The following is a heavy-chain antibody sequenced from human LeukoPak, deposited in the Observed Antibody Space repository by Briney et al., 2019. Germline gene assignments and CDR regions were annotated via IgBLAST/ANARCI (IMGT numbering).Heavy chain of an antibody. CDR1: GGSISSSSYY. Sequence: PSETLSLTCTVSGGSISSSSYYWGWIRQPPGKGLEWIGSIYYSGSTYYNPSLKSRVTISVDTSKNQFSLKLSSVTAADTAVYYCARVLRGATFGYWGQGTLVTVSS. V-gene: IGHV4-39*01. CDR2: IYYSGST. CDR3: ARVLRGATFGY. J-gene: IGHJ4*02. D-gene: IGHD2/OR15-2a*01.